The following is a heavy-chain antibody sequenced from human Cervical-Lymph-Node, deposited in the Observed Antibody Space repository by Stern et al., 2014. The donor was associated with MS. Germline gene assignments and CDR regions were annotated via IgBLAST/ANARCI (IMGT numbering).Heavy chain of an antibody. J-gene: IGHJ4*02. CDR3: ARDRANYGVFDY. Sequence: VQLVESGGGVKKPGASVKVSCKTSGYTFTDYGVTWVRLAPGPGLEWIGWISGHNGVTNDARKFQDRVTITTDTSTNTAYLELRSLRADDTAIYYCARDRANYGVFDYWGQGSRVTVSA. CDR1: GYTFTDYG. D-gene: IGHD4-17*01. CDR2: ISGHNGVT. V-gene: IGHV1-18*01.